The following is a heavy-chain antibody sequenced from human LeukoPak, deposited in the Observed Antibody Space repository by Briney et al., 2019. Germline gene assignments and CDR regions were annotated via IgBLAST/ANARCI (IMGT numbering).Heavy chain of an antibody. V-gene: IGHV4-4*07. CDR1: GGSISSYY. D-gene: IGHD3-3*01. J-gene: IGHJ4*02. Sequence: KPSETLSLTCTVSGGSISSYYWSWIRQPVGKGLEWIGRIYTSGSTNYNPSLKSRVTMSVDTSKNQFSLKLSSVTAADTAVYYCARGSKPTYYDFWSGYSINYWGQGTLVTVSS. CDR3: ARGSKPTYYDFWSGYSINY. CDR2: IYTSGST.